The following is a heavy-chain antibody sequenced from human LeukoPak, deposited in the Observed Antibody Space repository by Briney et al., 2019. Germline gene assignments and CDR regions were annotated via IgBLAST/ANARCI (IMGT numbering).Heavy chain of an antibody. Sequence: GGSLRLSCAASGFTFSSYSMNWVRQAPGRGLEWVSSISSSSYIYYADSVKGRFTISRDNAKNSLYLQMNSLRAEDTAVYYCARVMITFGGVGLDYWGQGTLVTVSS. V-gene: IGHV3-21*01. CDR2: ISSSSYI. J-gene: IGHJ4*02. CDR1: GFTFSSYS. CDR3: ARVMITFGGVGLDY. D-gene: IGHD3-16*01.